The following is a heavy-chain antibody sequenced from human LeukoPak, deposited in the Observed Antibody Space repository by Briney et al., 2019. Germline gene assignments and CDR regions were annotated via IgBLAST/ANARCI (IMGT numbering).Heavy chain of an antibody. V-gene: IGHV1-24*01. J-gene: IGHJ3*02. CDR1: GYTLTELS. D-gene: IGHD5-12*01. Sequence: ASVKVSCKVSGYTLTELSMHWVRPAPGKVIEWMGGFDPEDGETIYAQKFQGRVTMTEDTSTDTAYMELSSLRSEDTAVYYCATDPYEGDAFDIWGQGTMVTVSS. CDR3: ATDPYEGDAFDI. CDR2: FDPEDGET.